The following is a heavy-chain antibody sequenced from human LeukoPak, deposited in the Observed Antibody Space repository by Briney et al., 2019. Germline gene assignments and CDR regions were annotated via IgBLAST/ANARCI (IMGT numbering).Heavy chain of an antibody. J-gene: IGHJ5*02. V-gene: IGHV4-59*01. CDR1: GGSISSYY. D-gene: IGHD3-22*01. CDR2: IYYSGST. Sequence: SETLSLTCTVSGGSISSYYWSWIRQPPGKGLEWIGYIYYSGSTNYNPSLKSRVTISVDTSKNQFSLKLSSVTAADTAVYYCARHHGGTLYYYDSSGYPNWFDPWGQGTLVTVSS. CDR3: ARHHGGTLYYYDSSGYPNWFDP.